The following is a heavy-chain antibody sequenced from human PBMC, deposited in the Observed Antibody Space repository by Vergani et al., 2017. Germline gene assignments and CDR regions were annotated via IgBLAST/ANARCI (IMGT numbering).Heavy chain of an antibody. V-gene: IGHV3-48*01. CDR2: ISSSSSTI. Sequence: EVQLVESGGGLVQPGGSLRLSCAASGFTFSSYSMNWVRQAPGKGLEWVSYISSSSSTIYYADSVKGRFTISRDNAKNSLYLQMNSLRAEDTAVYYCARGDYYDSSGYYVYWGQGTLVTVSS. D-gene: IGHD3-22*01. CDR3: ARGDYYDSSGYYVY. J-gene: IGHJ4*02. CDR1: GFTFSSYS.